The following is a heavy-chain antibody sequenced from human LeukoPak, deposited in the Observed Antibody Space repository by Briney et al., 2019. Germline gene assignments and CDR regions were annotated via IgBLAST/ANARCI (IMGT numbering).Heavy chain of an antibody. CDR3: ARDNWNYGSSMDV. J-gene: IGHJ6*02. Sequence: SETLSLTCTVSGGSVTSYYWSWIRQPPGRGLEWIGYIFYSGSTNYNPSLKSRVTISVDTSTNQFSLKLSSVTAADTAVYYCARDNWNYGSSMDVWGQGTTVTVSS. D-gene: IGHD1-7*01. V-gene: IGHV4-59*02. CDR1: GGSVTSYY. CDR2: IFYSGST.